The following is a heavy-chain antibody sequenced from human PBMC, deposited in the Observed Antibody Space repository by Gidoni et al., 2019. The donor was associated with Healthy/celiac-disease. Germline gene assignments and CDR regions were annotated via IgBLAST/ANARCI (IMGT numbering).Heavy chain of an antibody. CDR1: GGSISSGDYY. D-gene: IGHD3-22*01. J-gene: IGHJ3*02. Sequence: QVQLQESGPGLVKPSQTLSLTCTVSGGSISSGDYYWSWIRQPPGKGLEWIGYIYYSGSTYYNPSLKSRVTISVDTSKNQFSLKLSSVTAADTAVYYCARDGHYYDSSGYYRLGAFDIWGQGTMVTVSS. CDR3: ARDGHYYDSSGYYRLGAFDI. V-gene: IGHV4-30-4*01. CDR2: IYYSGST.